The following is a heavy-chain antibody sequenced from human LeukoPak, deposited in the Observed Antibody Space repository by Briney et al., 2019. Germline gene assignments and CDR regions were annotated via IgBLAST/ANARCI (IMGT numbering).Heavy chain of an antibody. Sequence: GGSLRLSCAASGFTFSSYAMSWVRQAPGKGQEWVSAISGSGGSTYYADSVKGRFTISRDNSKNTLYLQMNSLRAEDTAVYYCAKQPIAAAGIQYYFDYWGQGTLVTVSS. J-gene: IGHJ4*02. D-gene: IGHD6-13*01. V-gene: IGHV3-23*01. CDR2: ISGSGGST. CDR1: GFTFSSYA. CDR3: AKQPIAAAGIQYYFDY.